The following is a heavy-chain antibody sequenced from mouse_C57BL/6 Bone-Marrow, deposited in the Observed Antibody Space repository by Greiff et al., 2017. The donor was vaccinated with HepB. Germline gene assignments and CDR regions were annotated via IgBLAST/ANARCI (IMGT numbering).Heavy chain of an antibody. CDR3: ARGYYGNYVDY. J-gene: IGHJ2*01. V-gene: IGHV1-80*01. CDR2: IYPGDGDT. D-gene: IGHD2-1*01. Sequence: VQRVESGAELVKPGASVKISCKASGYAFSSYWMNWVKQRPGKGLEWIGQIYPGDGDTNYNGKFKGKATLTADKSSSTAYMQLSSLTSEDSAVYFCARGYYGNYVDYWGQGTTLTVSS. CDR1: GYAFSSYW.